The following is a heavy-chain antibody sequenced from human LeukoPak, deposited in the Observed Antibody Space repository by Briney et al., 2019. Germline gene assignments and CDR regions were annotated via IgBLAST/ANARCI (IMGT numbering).Heavy chain of an antibody. CDR2: INPNSGGT. Sequence: ASLKVSCKASGYTFTGYYMHWVRHAPGQGLEWIGWINPNSGGTNYAQKIQGRVTMTTDTSLSTAYMELSRLRADDTAVYYCARDRSYNWFDPWGQGTLVTVSS. CDR3: ARDRSYNWFDP. J-gene: IGHJ5*02. V-gene: IGHV1-2*02. CDR1: GYTFTGYY.